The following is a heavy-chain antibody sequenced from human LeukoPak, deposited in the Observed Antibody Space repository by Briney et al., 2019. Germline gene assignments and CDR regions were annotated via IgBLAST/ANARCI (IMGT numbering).Heavy chain of an antibody. CDR1: GFSFSTST. CDR3: AREDDWNYEDY. Sequence: GGSLRLSCAASGFSFSTSTMNWVRQAPGRGLEWVSSMSSSGSSIYYADSVKGRFTISRDNAKNSLYLQMNSLRAEDTAIYFCAREDDWNYEDYWGQGTLVTVSS. V-gene: IGHV3-21*01. D-gene: IGHD1-7*01. J-gene: IGHJ4*02. CDR2: MSSSGSSI.